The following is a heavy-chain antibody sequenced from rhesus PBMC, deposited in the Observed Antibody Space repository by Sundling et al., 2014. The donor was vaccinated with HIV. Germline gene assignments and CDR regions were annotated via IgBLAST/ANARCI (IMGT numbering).Heavy chain of an antibody. CDR3: ATFRTSVAALEY. CDR2: VFGNSGNT. CDR1: GGSISGNYG. Sequence: QLQESGPGLVKPSETLALICDVSGGSISGNYGWSWIRQPPGKGLEWIGHVFGNSGNTYYGPSLKSRVTISKDTSKNQFSLKLTSVTAADTAVYYCATFRTSVAALEYWGQGVLVIVSS. V-gene: IGHV4-127*01. J-gene: IGHJ4*01. D-gene: IGHD4-29*01.